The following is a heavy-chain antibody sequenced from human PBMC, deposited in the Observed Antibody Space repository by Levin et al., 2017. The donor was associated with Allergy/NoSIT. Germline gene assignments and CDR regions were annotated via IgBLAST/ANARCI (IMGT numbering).Heavy chain of an antibody. V-gene: IGHV3-20*04. CDR3: TRGVPYNRGFFSLDQ. CDR2: INWSGDKI. D-gene: IGHD1-14*01. Sequence: PGGSLRLSCAASGFTFDDYAMNWVRQAPGKGLEWVSRINWSGDKISYADSVKGRFAISRDNAKNFLYLQMNSLRAEDSALYYCTRGVPYNRGFFSLDQWGQGTLLTVSS. CDR1: GFTFDDYA. J-gene: IGHJ4*02.